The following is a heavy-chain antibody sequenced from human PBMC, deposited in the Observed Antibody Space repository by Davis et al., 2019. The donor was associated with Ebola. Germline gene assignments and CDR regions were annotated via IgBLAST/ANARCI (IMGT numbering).Heavy chain of an antibody. Sequence: GSLRLSCSASGFIFSSYAMHWVREAPGKGLESVARISTNGETTYYADSVKGRFTISRDNSKDTLYLQMRSLRTEDTAVDYCVKDRFTVVVVHGGFDYWGQGALVTVSS. CDR1: GFIFSSYA. D-gene: IGHD2-15*01. J-gene: IGHJ4*02. V-gene: IGHV3-64D*06. CDR2: ISTNGETT. CDR3: VKDRFTVVVVHGGFDY.